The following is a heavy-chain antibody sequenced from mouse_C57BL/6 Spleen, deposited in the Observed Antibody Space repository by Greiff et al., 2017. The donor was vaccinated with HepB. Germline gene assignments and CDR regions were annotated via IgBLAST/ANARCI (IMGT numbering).Heavy chain of an antibody. CDR3: ARLLRSPY. CDR1: GYTFTGYW. CDR2: ILPGSGST. Sequence: VQLQQSGAELMKPGASVKLSCKATGYTFTGYWIEWVKQRPGHGLEWIGEILPGSGSTNYTEKFKGKATFTADTSSNTAYMQLSRLTTEDSAIYYCARLLRSPYWGQGTTLTVSS. V-gene: IGHV1-9*01. D-gene: IGHD1-1*01. J-gene: IGHJ2*01.